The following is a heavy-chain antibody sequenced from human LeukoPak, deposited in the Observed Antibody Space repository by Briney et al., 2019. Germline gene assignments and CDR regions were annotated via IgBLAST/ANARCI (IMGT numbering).Heavy chain of an antibody. CDR3: ARHAGGIAAVGRRPFDY. V-gene: IGHV4-39*01. CDR2: IHYSGST. Sequence: SETLSLTCTVSGGSFSSSTYYWGWVRQPPGKGLEWIGSIHYSGSTYYTPSLKSRVTISVGTSKNQFSLKLSSVTAADTAVYYCARHAGGIAAVGRRPFDYWGQGTLVTVSS. D-gene: IGHD6-13*01. CDR1: GGSFSSSTYY. J-gene: IGHJ4*02.